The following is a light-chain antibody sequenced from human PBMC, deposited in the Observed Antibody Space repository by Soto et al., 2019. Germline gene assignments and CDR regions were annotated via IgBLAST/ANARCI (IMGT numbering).Light chain of an antibody. CDR2: EGS. CDR3: CSYAGSSTYV. J-gene: IGLJ1*01. V-gene: IGLV2-23*01. CDR1: SIDVGSYNL. Sequence: ALTQPASVSGSPGQSITISCTVTSIDVGSYNLVSWYQQHPGKAPKLMIYEGSKRPSGVSNRFSGSKSGNTASLTISGLQAEDEADYYCCSYAGSSTYVFGTGTKVTVL.